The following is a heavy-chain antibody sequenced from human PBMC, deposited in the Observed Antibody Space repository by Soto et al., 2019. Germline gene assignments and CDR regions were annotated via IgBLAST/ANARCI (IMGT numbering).Heavy chain of an antibody. Sequence: GPTVGKATKTLTLTCTVYGFSLSNARMGVSWIRQPPGKALEWLAHIFSNDEKSYSTSLKSRLTISKDTSKSQVVLTMTNMDPVDTATYYCARIPAYSSSWYVDYWGQGTLVTVSS. CDR3: ARIPAYSSSWYVDY. J-gene: IGHJ4*02. D-gene: IGHD6-13*01. CDR1: GFSLSNARMG. V-gene: IGHV2-26*01. CDR2: IFSNDEK.